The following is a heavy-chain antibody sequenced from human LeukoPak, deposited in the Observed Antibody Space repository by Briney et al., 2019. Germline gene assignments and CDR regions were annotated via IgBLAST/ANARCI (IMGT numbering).Heavy chain of an antibody. CDR2: ITSSGATT. J-gene: IGHJ4*02. CDR1: GFTFSDYF. D-gene: IGHD5-24*01. CDR3: ARWRGLQSEFDC. Sequence: GGSLRLSCTGSGFTFSDYFMTWIRQAPGKGLEYISFITSSGATTYYADSVKGRFTLSRDNAKNSLFLEMNRLRVEDTAVYYCARWRGLQSEFDCWGQGTLVTVSS. V-gene: IGHV3-11*04.